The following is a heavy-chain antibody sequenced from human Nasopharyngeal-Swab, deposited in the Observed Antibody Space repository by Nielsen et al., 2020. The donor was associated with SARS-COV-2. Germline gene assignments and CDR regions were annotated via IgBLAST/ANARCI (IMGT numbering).Heavy chain of an antibody. CDR3: ARASYRGYYYMDV. D-gene: IGHD1-26*01. CDR2: INTDGSST. V-gene: IGHV3-74*01. Sequence: VRQAPGKGLLWVSRINTDGSSTPYADSVKGRFTISRDNAKNTLYLQMSSLRAEDTAVYYCARASYRGYYYMDVWGKGTTVTVSS. J-gene: IGHJ6*03.